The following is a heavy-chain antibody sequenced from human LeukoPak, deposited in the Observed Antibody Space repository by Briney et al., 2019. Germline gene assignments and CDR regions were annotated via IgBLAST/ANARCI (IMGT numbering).Heavy chain of an antibody. V-gene: IGHV4-34*01. CDR2: INRSGST. J-gene: IGHJ5*02. D-gene: IGHD6-19*01. CDR1: GGSFSGYY. Sequence: PSETLSLTCAVYGGSFSGYYWSWIRQPPGKGLEWIGEINRSGSTNYNPSLKSRVTISVDTSKNQFSLKLSSVTAADTAVYYCARAYSSGWYRSYWFDPWGQGTLVTVSS. CDR3: ARAYSSGWYRSYWFDP.